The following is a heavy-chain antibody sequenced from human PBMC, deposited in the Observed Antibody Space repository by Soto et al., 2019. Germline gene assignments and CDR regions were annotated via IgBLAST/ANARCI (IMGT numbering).Heavy chain of an antibody. CDR1: GGSISSGDYY. D-gene: IGHD5-12*01. Sequence: QVQLQESGPGLVKPSQTLSLTCTVSGGSISSGDYYWSWIRQPPGKGLEWIGYMYYSGSTYYNPAPKKPVSITVSTAKDQFSLKLSRSDGADPAGYYCARWLGYGPHFDYWGQGTLVTVSS. V-gene: IGHV4-30-4*01. J-gene: IGHJ4*02. CDR2: MYYSGST. CDR3: ARWLGYGPHFDY.